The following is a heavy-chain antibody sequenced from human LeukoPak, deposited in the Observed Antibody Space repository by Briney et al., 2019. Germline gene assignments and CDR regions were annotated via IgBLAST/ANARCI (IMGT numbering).Heavy chain of an antibody. D-gene: IGHD2-15*01. J-gene: IGHJ4*02. Sequence: GGSLRLSCAASGFTFSSSAMSWVRQAPGKGLEWVAAISDTGRLSYCADSVNGRFTISRDNSKNTLSLQMNSLRAADTAVYYCARDSKSGLLLWGQGTLVTVSS. CDR2: ISDTGRLS. CDR3: ARDSKSGLLL. CDR1: GFTFSSSA. V-gene: IGHV3-23*01.